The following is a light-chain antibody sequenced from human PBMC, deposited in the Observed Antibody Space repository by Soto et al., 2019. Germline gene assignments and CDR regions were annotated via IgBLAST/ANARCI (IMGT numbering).Light chain of an antibody. Sequence: EIVLTQSPATLSLSPGERATLSCRASQSVSSYLAWYQQKPGQAPRLLIYDASNRATGIPARFSGSGSGTDFTLTISSLEPEDFAVYYCQQYGSSLPITFGQGTRL. J-gene: IGKJ5*01. CDR3: QQYGSSLPIT. CDR1: QSVSSY. V-gene: IGKV3-11*01. CDR2: DAS.